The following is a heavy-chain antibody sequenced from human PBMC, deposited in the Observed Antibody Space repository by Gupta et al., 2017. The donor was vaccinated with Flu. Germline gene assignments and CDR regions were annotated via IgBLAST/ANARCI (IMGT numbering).Heavy chain of an antibody. CDR2: IRSRTNGYAT. CDR1: GSNFSGSA. J-gene: IGHJ4*02. D-gene: IGHD3/OR15-3a*01. Sequence: EVQLLESVGGLVQPGGSLKLSCGASGSNFSGSAMHWVRQAPGKGLEWVGRIRSRTNGYATVYGASVKGRFVISRDDSRNTAFLQMNSLRTEDTAIYYCTNYGYDFSFWGQGTLVTVSS. CDR3: TNYGYDFSF. V-gene: IGHV3-73*02.